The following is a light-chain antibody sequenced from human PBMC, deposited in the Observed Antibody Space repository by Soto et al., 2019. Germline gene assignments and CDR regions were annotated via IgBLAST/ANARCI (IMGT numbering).Light chain of an antibody. Sequence: DIQMTKSPSSLSAFVGDRVTIICRASQDISTYLAWYQQKPGKAPKLLIYATSTLQSGVPSRFSGSGSGTEFTLTISSLQPEDCATYDCQQVNSYPFTFCPGTKVDIK. J-gene: IGKJ3*01. V-gene: IGKV1-9*01. CDR1: QDISTY. CDR2: ATS. CDR3: QQVNSYPFT.